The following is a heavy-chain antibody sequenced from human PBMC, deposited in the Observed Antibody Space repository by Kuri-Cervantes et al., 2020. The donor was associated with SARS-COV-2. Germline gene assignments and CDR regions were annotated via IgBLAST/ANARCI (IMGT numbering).Heavy chain of an antibody. J-gene: IGHJ6*02. CDR3: ARDRSRITIFGVVTRYGMDV. CDR1: GFTFSSYG. CDR2: ISYDGNNK. D-gene: IGHD3-3*01. V-gene: IGHV3-30*03. Sequence: GGSLRLSCAASGFTFSSYGMHWVRQAPGKGLEWVAVISYDGNNKHYADSVKGRFTISRDNSKNTVYVQMNSLRAEDTAVYYCARDRSRITIFGVVTRYGMDVWGQGTTVTVSS.